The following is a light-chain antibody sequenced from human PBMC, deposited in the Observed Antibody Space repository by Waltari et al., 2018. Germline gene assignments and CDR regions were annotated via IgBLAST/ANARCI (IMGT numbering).Light chain of an antibody. CDR3: LSCAANDICV. V-gene: IGLV2-11*01. J-gene: IGLJ2*01. CDR2: AVS. CDR1: SSDVGIYNF. Sequence: HSALTQPRSVSGSPGQSVAISCTGTSSDVGIYNFVSWYQQHPGKVPKLIIYAVSQRPTGVPCRFSGSKSGNTASLTISGLQADDEADYYCLSCAANDICVFGGGTQLTV.